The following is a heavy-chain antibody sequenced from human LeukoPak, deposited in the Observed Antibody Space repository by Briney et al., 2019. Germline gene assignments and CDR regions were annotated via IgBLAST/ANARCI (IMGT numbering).Heavy chain of an antibody. J-gene: IGHJ5*02. CDR1: GGSFSGYY. CDR3: ARGFVVVPAGWFDP. CDR2: INHSGST. D-gene: IGHD2-2*01. Sequence: PSETLSLTCAVYGGSFSGYYWSWIRQPPGKGLEWIGEINHSGSTNYNPSLKSRVTISVDTSKNQFSLKLSYVTAADTAVYYCARGFVVVPAGWFDPWGQGTLVIVSS. V-gene: IGHV4-34*01.